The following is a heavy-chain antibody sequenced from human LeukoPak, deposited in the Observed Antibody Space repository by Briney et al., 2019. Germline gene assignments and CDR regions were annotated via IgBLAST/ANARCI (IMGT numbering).Heavy chain of an antibody. V-gene: IGHV3-30*18. Sequence: GGSLRLSCAASGFTFSSYGMHWVRQAPGKGLEWVAVISYDGSNKYYADSVKGRFTISRDNSKNTLYLQMNSLRAEDTAVYYCAKEVEYQLLQYYYGMDVWGKGTTVTVSS. J-gene: IGHJ6*04. D-gene: IGHD2-2*01. CDR3: AKEVEYQLLQYYYGMDV. CDR1: GFTFSSYG. CDR2: ISYDGSNK.